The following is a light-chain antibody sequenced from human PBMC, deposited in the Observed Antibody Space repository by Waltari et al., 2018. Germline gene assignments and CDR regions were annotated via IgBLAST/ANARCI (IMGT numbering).Light chain of an antibody. CDR1: QTVLYSSDNNKY. CDR3: QQYYDTPRT. V-gene: IGKV4-1*01. J-gene: IGKJ1*01. CDR2: WAS. Sequence: DIVMTQSPDSLAVSLGERATINCKSSQTVLYSSDNNKYLAWYQQKLGQPPKLLIYWASTRASGVPARFSGSGSGTDFTLTISSLQAEDVAVYYCQQYYDTPRTFGQGTRVEIK.